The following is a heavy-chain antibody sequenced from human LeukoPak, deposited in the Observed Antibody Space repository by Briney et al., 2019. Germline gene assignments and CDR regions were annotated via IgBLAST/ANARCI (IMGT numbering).Heavy chain of an antibody. CDR1: GYTFTGYY. Sequence: ASVKVSCKXSGYTFTGYYMHWVRQAPGQGLEWMGRINPNSGGTNYSQKFQGRVTMTRDTSISTAYMELSRLRSDDTAVYYCARLPKVGADYWGQGTLVTVPS. V-gene: IGHV1-2*06. D-gene: IGHD1-26*01. J-gene: IGHJ4*02. CDR3: ARLPKVGADY. CDR2: INPNSGGT.